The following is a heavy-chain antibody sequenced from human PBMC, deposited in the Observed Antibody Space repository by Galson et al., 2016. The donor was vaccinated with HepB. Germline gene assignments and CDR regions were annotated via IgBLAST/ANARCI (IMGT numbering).Heavy chain of an antibody. CDR1: GFSLTTSGMC. D-gene: IGHD3-10*01. V-gene: IGHV2-70*01. Sequence: PALVKPTQTLTLTCTFSGFSLTTSGMCVNWIRQPPGKALEWLALIDWDDDKYYSTSLKSRLTISKDTSKNQVVLTVTNVDPVDTGTYYCVRSNEGESLVRGVFDYWGQGTLVTVSS. J-gene: IGHJ4*02. CDR2: IDWDDDK. CDR3: VRSNEGESLVRGVFDY.